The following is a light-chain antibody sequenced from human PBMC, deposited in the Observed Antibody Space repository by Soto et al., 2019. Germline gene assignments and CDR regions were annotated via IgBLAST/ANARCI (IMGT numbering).Light chain of an antibody. J-gene: IGLJ7*01. CDR2: DNN. Sequence: QSVLTQPPSVSAAPGQTVTISCSGSSSNIGSNYVSWYQQLPGTAPKLLIYDNNKRPSGIPDRFSGSKSGTSATLGITGLQTGDEADYYCGTWDSSLSANAVFGGGTQLTVL. CDR1: SSNIGSNY. CDR3: GTWDSSLSANAV. V-gene: IGLV1-51*01.